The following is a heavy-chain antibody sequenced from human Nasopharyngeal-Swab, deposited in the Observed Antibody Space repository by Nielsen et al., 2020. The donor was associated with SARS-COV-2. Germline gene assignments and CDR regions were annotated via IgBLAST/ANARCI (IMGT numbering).Heavy chain of an antibody. CDR3: ARGYCSGGSCYLAPYDV. Sequence: GSLRLSCTVSGGSISSYYWSWIRQPPGKGLEWIGYIYYSGSTNYNPSLKSRVTISVDTSKNQFSLKLSSVTAADTAVYYCARGYCSGGSCYLAPYDVWGQGTTVTVSS. CDR2: IYYSGST. J-gene: IGHJ6*02. V-gene: IGHV4-59*01. D-gene: IGHD2-15*01. CDR1: GGSISSYY.